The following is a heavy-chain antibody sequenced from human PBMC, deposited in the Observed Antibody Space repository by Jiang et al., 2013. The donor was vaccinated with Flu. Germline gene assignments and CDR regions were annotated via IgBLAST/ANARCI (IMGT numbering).Heavy chain of an antibody. CDR3: ARTYDCSSTSCYGPNFDY. D-gene: IGHD2-2*01. CDR2: IYPGDSDT. Sequence: GAEVKKPGESLKISCKGSGYSFTSYWIGWVRQMPGKGLEWMGIIYPGDSDTRYSPSFQGQVTISADKSISTAYLQWSSLKASDTAMYYCARTYDCSSTSCYGPNFDYWGQGTLVTVSS. V-gene: IGHV5-51*03. J-gene: IGHJ4*02. CDR1: GYSFTSYW.